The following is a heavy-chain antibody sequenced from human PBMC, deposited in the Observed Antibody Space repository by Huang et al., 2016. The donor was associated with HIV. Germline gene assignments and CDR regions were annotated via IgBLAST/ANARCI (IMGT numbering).Heavy chain of an antibody. J-gene: IGHJ5*02. D-gene: IGHD6-19*01. CDR1: SDSVSSHY. CDR2: VYDSGTT. Sequence: QVRLQESGPGLVKPSETLSLSCTVSSDSVSSHYWGWIRHPPGKGLECIGTVYDSGTTQYNPRLKSRITISVDTSKNVFSLNITSVSAADTAMYFCVRDQGRLAVGGIDNWFDPWGQGALVTVSS. V-gene: IGHV4-59*02. CDR3: VRDQGRLAVGGIDNWFDP.